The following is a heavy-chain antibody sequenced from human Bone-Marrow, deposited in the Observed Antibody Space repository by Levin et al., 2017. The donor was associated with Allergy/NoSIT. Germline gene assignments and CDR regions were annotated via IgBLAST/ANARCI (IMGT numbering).Heavy chain of an antibody. J-gene: IGHJ5*02. V-gene: IGHV1-8*01. D-gene: IGHD3-22*01. Sequence: GESLKISCKASGYTFTSFDINWVRQATGQGPEWMGWMNSNSGDTGYAQKFQGRLTMTRDTSISTAYMELSSLRSEDTAVYYCARNPMKTGRFDPWGQGTQVTVSP. CDR3: ARNPMKTGRFDP. CDR2: MNSNSGDT. CDR1: GYTFTSFD.